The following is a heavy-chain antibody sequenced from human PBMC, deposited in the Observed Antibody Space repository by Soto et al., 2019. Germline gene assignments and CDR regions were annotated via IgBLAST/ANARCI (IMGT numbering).Heavy chain of an antibody. D-gene: IGHD2-21*02. CDR3: ARGAKHIVVVTAKYAFDI. CDR1: GGTFSSYA. J-gene: IGHJ3*02. V-gene: IGHV1-69*13. Sequence: GASVKVSCKASGGTFSSYAISWVRQAPGQGLEWMGGIIPIFGTANYAQKFQGRVTITADESTSTAYMELSRLRSEDTAVYYCARGAKHIVVVTAKYAFDIWGQATMVTV. CDR2: IIPIFGTA.